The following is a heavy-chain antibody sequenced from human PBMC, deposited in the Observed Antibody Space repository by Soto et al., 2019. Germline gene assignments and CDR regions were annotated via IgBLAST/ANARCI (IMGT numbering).Heavy chain of an antibody. V-gene: IGHV3-30*18. CDR2: ISYDGSNK. Sequence: QVQLVESGGGVVQPGRSLRLSCAASGFTFRSYGMHWVRQAPGKGLEWVAVISYDGSNKYYRDSVKGRFTISRDNSKNTLYLQLNSLRAGDTAVYYCAKGRRYCTSTTCPPYYGFDVWGQGTTVSVSS. CDR3: AKGRRYCTSTTCPPYYGFDV. J-gene: IGHJ6*02. CDR1: GFTFRSYG. D-gene: IGHD2-2*01.